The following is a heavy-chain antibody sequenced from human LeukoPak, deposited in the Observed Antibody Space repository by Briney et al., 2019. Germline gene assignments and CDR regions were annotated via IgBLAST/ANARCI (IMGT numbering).Heavy chain of an antibody. J-gene: IGHJ4*02. CDR2: INPNSGGT. D-gene: IGHD6-13*01. CDR3: ARGSWAAAGNSPYYYFDY. V-gene: IGHV1-2*02. CDR1: GYTFTSYG. Sequence: ASVKVSCKASGYTFTSYGISWVRQAPGQGLEWMGWINPNSGGTNYAQKFQGRVTMTRDTSISTGYMELSRLRSDDTAVYYCARGSWAAAGNSPYYYFDYWGQGTLVTVSS.